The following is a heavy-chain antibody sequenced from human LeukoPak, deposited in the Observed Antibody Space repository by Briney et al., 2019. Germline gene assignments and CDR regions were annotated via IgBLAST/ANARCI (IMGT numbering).Heavy chain of an antibody. CDR2: ISSSSSYI. CDR1: GFTFSSYS. V-gene: IGHV3-21*01. J-gene: IGHJ4*02. Sequence: GGSLRLSCAASGFTFSSYSMNWVRQAPGKGLDRVSSISSSSSYIYYADSVKDRFTISRDNAKNSLYLQMNSLRAEDTAVYYCARDAGGTGFDYWGQGTLVTVSS. CDR3: ARDAGGTGFDY. D-gene: IGHD4-23*01.